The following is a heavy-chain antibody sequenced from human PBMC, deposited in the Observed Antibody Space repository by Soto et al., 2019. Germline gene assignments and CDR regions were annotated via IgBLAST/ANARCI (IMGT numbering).Heavy chain of an antibody. D-gene: IGHD2-21*01. V-gene: IGHV3-23*01. CDR2: VSDNGGSRGGT. J-gene: IGHJ3*02. CDR3: ASAKAVVIAALGI. Sequence: VSLQHSCTASGFIFNNSAMTWVRQAPGQGLQWVASVSDNGGSRGGTYYADSVKGRFTISRDNSKNTLYLQLDSLTGADTAVYYCASAKAVVIAALGIWGQGTMVTVSS. CDR1: GFIFNNSA.